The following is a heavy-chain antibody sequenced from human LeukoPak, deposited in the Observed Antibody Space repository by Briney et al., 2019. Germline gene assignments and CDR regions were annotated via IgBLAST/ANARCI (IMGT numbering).Heavy chain of an antibody. CDR3: AKDGSRSYYGSGSFLPAWFDH. J-gene: IGHJ5*02. D-gene: IGHD3-10*01. V-gene: IGHV3-23*01. CDR1: GFTFSSYA. Sequence: GGSLRLSCAASGFTFSSYAMRWVRQAPGKGGEWVSAISGRGGSTYYADCVKGRFTISRDNSKNTLYLQMNSLRAEDTAVYYCAKDGSRSYYGSGSFLPAWFDHWGQGTLVTVSS. CDR2: ISGRGGST.